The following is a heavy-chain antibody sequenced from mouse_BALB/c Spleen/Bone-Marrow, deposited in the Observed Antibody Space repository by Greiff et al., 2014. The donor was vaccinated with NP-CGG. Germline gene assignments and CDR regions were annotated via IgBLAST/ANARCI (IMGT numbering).Heavy chain of an antibody. D-gene: IGHD1-2*01. CDR1: GFSVTNYG. Sequence: VHLVESGPGLVAPSQSLSITCTVSGFSVTNYGVHWVRQPPGKGLEWLGVIWADGSTNYNSALMSRLSISKDNSKSQVFFKMNSLQTDDTAMYYCARTTTATGAMDYWGQGTSVTVSS. CDR2: IWADGST. J-gene: IGHJ4*01. V-gene: IGHV2-9*02. CDR3: ARTTTATGAMDY.